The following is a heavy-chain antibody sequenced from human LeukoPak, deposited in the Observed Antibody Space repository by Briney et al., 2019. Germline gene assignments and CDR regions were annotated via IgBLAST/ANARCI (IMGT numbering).Heavy chain of an antibody. CDR2: IYRSGST. CDR3: ARVAGGWFDP. J-gene: IGHJ5*02. D-gene: IGHD2-15*01. Sequence: SETLSLTCAVSGDSISNNYWWRWVRQFPGKGLEWIGEIYRSGSTSYNPSLKSRVTISVDTSKNQFSLKLSSVTVADTAVYYCARVAGGWFDPWGQGTLVTVSS. V-gene: IGHV4-4*02. CDR1: GDSISNNYW.